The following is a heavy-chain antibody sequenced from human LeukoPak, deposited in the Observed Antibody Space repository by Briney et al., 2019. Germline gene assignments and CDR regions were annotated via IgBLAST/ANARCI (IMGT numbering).Heavy chain of an antibody. Sequence: GGSLRLSCAASGITFSLYWMSWVRQAPGKGLKWVANIKQDGSEKYYVDSVKGRFTISRDNAKNSLYLQMNSLRGEDTAVYYCAKEQMSSSWSRVDSWGQGTLVTVSS. CDR2: IKQDGSEK. CDR1: GITFSLYW. J-gene: IGHJ4*02. CDR3: AKEQMSSSWSRVDS. D-gene: IGHD6-13*01. V-gene: IGHV3-7*04.